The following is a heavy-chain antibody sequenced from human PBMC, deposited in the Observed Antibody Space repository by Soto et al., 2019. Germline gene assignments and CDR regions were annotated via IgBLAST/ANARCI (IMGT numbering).Heavy chain of an antibody. Sequence: GGSLRLSCAASGFTFSSYAMHWVRQAPGKGLEWVAVISYDGSNKYYADSVKGRFTISRDNSKNTLYLQMNSLRAEDTAVYYCARVFEQAVAGRYSYYYYGMDVWGQGTTVTVSS. CDR2: ISYDGSNK. CDR1: GFTFSSYA. D-gene: IGHD6-19*01. J-gene: IGHJ6*02. CDR3: ARVFEQAVAGRYSYYYYGMDV. V-gene: IGHV3-30-3*01.